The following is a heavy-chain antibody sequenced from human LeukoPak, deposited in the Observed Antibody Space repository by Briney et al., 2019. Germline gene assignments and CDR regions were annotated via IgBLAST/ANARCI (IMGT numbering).Heavy chain of an antibody. J-gene: IGHJ3*02. D-gene: IGHD6-13*01. CDR1: GGSISSYY. CDR2: IYYSGST. Sequence: SETLSLTCTVSGGSISSYYWSWIRQPPGKGLEWIGYIYYSGSTNYNPSLKSRVTISVDTSKNQFSLKLSSATAADTAVYYCARAAGGAFDIWGQGTMVTVSS. CDR3: ARAAGGAFDI. V-gene: IGHV4-59*01.